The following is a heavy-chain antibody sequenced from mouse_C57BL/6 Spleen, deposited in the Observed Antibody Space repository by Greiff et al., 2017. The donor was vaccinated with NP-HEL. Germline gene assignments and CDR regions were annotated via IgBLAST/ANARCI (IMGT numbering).Heavy chain of an antibody. V-gene: IGHV2-2*01. CDR1: GFSLTSYG. CDR3: ASEGNYYGSSPYAMDY. J-gene: IGHJ4*01. Sequence: VKVVESGPGLVQPSQSLSITCTVSGFSLTSYGVHWVRQSPGKGLEWLGVIWSGGSTDYNAAFISRLSISKDNSKSQVFFKMNSLQADDTAIYYCASEGNYYGSSPYAMDYWGQGTSVTVSS. D-gene: IGHD1-1*01. CDR2: IWSGGST.